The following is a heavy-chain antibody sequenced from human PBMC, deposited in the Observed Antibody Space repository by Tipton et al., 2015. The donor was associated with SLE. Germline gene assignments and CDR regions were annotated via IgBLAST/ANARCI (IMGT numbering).Heavy chain of an antibody. D-gene: IGHD3-10*01. CDR3: AAMVQGVIGDGYYGMDV. Sequence: SLRLSCAASGFTFSGSAMHWVRQASGKGLEWVGRIRTKADTYATVYAASVKGRFTISRDDSKNTAYLQMNSLKTEDTAVYYCAAMVQGVIGDGYYGMDVWGQGTTVTVSS. CDR2: IRTKADTYAT. CDR1: GFTFSGSA. J-gene: IGHJ6*02. V-gene: IGHV3-73*01.